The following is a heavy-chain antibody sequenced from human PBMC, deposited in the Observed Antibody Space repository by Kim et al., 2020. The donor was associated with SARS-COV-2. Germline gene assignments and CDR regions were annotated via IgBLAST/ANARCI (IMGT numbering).Heavy chain of an antibody. CDR2: INPNSGGT. V-gene: IGHV1-2*06. J-gene: IGHJ6*02. D-gene: IGHD2-15*01. CDR3: VVVPYCSGGSCYQNYYYYGMGI. Sequence: ASVKVSCKASGYTFTGYYMHWVRQAPGQGLEWMGRINPNSGGTNYAQKFQGRVTMTRDTSISTAYMELSRLRSDDTAVYYCVVVPYCSGGSCYQNYYYYGMGIWGQGTTVTVSS. CDR1: GYTFTGYY.